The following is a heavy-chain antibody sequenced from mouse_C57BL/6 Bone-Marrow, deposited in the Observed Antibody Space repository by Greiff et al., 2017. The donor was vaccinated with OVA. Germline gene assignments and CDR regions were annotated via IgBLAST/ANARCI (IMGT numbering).Heavy chain of an antibody. CDR3: ARDHFYWYFDV. J-gene: IGHJ1*03. CDR1: GFTFSSYA. V-gene: IGHV5-4*01. Sequence: EVKLVESGGGLVKPGGSLKLSCAASGFTFSSYAMSWVRQTPEKRLEWVATISDGGSYTYYPDNVKGRFTISRDNAKNNLYLQMSHLKSEDTAMYYCARDHFYWYFDVWGTGTTVTVSS. CDR2: ISDGGSYT.